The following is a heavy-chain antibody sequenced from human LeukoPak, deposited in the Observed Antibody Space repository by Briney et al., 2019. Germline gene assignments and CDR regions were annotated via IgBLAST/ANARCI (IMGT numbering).Heavy chain of an antibody. CDR1: GGSISSYY. J-gene: IGHJ6*03. D-gene: IGHD3-10*01. CDR2: IYTSGST. CDR3: ARGGSDYYGSGSYYRSYYYYMDV. Sequence: PSETLSLTCTVSGGSISSYYWSWIRQPAGKGLEWIGRIYTSGSTNCNPSLKSRVTMSVDTSKNQFSLKLSSVTAADTAVYYCARGGSDYYGSGSYYRSYYYYMDVWGKGTTVTISS. V-gene: IGHV4-4*07.